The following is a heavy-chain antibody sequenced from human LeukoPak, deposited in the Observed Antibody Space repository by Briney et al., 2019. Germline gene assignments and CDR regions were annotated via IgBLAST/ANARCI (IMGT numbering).Heavy chain of an antibody. CDR3: ANVIMSPSDY. D-gene: IGHD5/OR15-5a*01. CDR1: GFTFSSYA. CDR2: INGSGGST. V-gene: IGHV3-23*01. J-gene: IGHJ4*02. Sequence: GGSLRLSCAASGFTFSSYAMSWVRKAPGKGLEWVSSINGSGGSTYYADSVKGRFTISRDNSKNTLYLQMNSLRAEDTAVYYCANVIMSPSDYWGQGTLVTVSS.